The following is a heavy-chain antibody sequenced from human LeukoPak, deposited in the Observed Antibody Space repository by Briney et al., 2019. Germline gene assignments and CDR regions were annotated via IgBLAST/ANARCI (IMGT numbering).Heavy chain of an antibody. CDR1: GGSISSYY. V-gene: IGHV4-59*01. J-gene: IGHJ6*03. D-gene: IGHD3-10*01. CDR2: IYYSGST. Sequence: SETLSLTCTVSGGSISSYYWSWIRQPPGKGLEWIGYIYYSGSTNYNPPLKSRVTISVDTSKNQFSLKLSSVTAADTAVYYCARVTESYGSGRRHNYYYYYMDVWGNGTTVPIS. CDR3: ARVTESYGSGRRHNYYYYYMDV.